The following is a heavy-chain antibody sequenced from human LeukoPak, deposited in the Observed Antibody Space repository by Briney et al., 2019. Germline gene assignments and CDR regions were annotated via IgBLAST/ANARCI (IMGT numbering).Heavy chain of an antibody. CDR1: GGSFSGYY. J-gene: IGHJ4*02. CDR3: ARVGSSSWNPFDY. D-gene: IGHD6-13*01. CDR2: INHSGST. Sequence: SETLSLTCAVYGGSFSGYYWSWIRQPPGKGLEWIGEINHSGSTNYNPSLKSRVTISVDTSKNQFSLKLSSVTAADTAVYYCARVGSSSWNPFDYWGQGTLVTVSS. V-gene: IGHV4-34*01.